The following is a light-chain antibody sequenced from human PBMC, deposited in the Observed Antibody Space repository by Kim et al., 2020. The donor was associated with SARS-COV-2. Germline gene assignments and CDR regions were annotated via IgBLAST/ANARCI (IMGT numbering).Light chain of an antibody. CDR2: NHI. J-gene: IGLJ2*01. CDR1: NSNSGHNK. V-gene: IGLV1-44*01. CDR3: VSWDDSLKTVV. Sequence: GQKFTISCSGRNSNSGHNKVNWYRHFPGTAPKLLIYNHIHRPSGVPERFSGSRSGTSASLAISGLQSEDEAAYYCVSWDDSLKTVVFGGGTKLTVL.